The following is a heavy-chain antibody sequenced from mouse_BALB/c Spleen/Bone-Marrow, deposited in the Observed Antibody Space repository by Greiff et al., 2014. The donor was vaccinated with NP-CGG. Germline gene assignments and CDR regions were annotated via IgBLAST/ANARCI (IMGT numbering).Heavy chain of an antibody. D-gene: IGHD1-1*01. V-gene: IGHV14-3*02. Sequence: EVQLQQSGAEIVKPGASVKSSCTTSGFNIEDSYIYWMKQRPEQGLEWIGRIDPANGNTKYDPKFQGKATITVDTSSATAYLQLSSVTSEDTAVYYCARNYGSSLDYWGQGTTLTVSS. J-gene: IGHJ2*01. CDR2: IDPANGNT. CDR3: ARNYGSSLDY. CDR1: GFNIEDSY.